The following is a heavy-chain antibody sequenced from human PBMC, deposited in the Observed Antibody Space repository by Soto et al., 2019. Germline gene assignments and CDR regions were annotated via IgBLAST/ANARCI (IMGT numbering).Heavy chain of an antibody. D-gene: IGHD2-21*02. CDR1: GESISSSSYY. Sequence: SETLSLTCIVSGESISSSSYYWGWIRQPPGKGLEWIGSIYYSGRTYYNPSFKSRVTISIDTSKNQFSLKLSSVTVTDTAVYYCARQRTTVVTQAYFDHWGQGALVTVSS. J-gene: IGHJ4*02. CDR2: IYYSGRT. V-gene: IGHV4-39*01. CDR3: ARQRTTVVTQAYFDH.